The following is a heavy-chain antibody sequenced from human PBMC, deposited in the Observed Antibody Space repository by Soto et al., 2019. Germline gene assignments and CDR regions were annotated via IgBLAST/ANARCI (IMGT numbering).Heavy chain of an antibody. V-gene: IGHV4-61*01. CDR3: AGGDYYHSSGYYFYYYTMDV. D-gene: IGHD3-22*01. CDR2: MSHSGGT. J-gene: IGHJ6*02. CDR1: GGFVSSGNYY. Sequence: PSETLSLTCAVYGGFVSSGNYYWSWIRQPPGKGLEWIGEMSHSGGTHFNPSLKSRVTISVDTSKSQFSLKMSSVTAADTAVYYCAGGDYYHSSGYYFYYYTMDVWGQGTTVTVSS.